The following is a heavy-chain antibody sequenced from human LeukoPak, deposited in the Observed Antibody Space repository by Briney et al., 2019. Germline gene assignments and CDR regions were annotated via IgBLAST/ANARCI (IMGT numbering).Heavy chain of an antibody. CDR3: AREVAVAGPIGTFDI. J-gene: IGHJ3*02. D-gene: IGHD6-19*01. CDR1: GYTFSSYA. V-gene: IGHV1-3*01. Sequence: ASVKVSCKASGYTFSSYAMHWVRQAPGQRLEWMGWINAGNGNTKYSQKFQGRVTITRDTSASTAYMELSSLRSEDTALYFCAREVAVAGPIGTFDIWGQGTKVTVSS. CDR2: INAGNGNT.